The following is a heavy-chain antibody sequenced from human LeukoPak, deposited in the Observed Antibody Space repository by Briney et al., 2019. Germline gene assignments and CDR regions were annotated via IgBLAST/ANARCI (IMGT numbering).Heavy chain of an antibody. Sequence: PSETLSLTCAVSGGSISSGGYSWSWIRQPPGKGLEWIGYIYYSGSTYYNPSLKSRVTISVDTSKNQFSLKLSSVTAADTAVYYCASWNYDAFDIWGQGTMVTVSS. CDR2: IYYSGST. CDR3: ASWNYDAFDI. CDR1: GGSISSGGYS. J-gene: IGHJ3*02. V-gene: IGHV4-30-4*07. D-gene: IGHD1-7*01.